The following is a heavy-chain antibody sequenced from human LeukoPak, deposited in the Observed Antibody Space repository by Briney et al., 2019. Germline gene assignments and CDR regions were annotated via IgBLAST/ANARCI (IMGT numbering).Heavy chain of an antibody. D-gene: IGHD7-27*01. CDR1: GGTFSSYA. CDR3: ARPTLTGDQLDY. V-gene: IGHV1-69*13. J-gene: IGHJ4*02. Sequence: SVKVSCKASGGTFSSYAISWVRQAPGQGLEWMGGIIPIFGTANYAQKFQGRVTITADESTSTAYMELSSLRSEDTAVYYCARPTLTGDQLDYWGQGTLVTVSS. CDR2: IIPIFGTA.